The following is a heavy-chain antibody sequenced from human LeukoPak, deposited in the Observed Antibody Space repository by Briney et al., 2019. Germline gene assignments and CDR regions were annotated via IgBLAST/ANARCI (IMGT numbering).Heavy chain of an antibody. D-gene: IGHD1-14*01. V-gene: IGHV4-34*01. CDR2: INHNEFT. Sequence: SETLSLTRAVYGGSFTTYYWSWIRQPPGKGLEWIGEINHNEFTNYNPSLKNRVTISVDTSKNQFSLKLSSVTAADTAVYYCARHGVRYPYYFDYWGQGTLVTVSS. CDR3: ARHGVRYPYYFDY. J-gene: IGHJ4*02. CDR1: GGSFTTYY.